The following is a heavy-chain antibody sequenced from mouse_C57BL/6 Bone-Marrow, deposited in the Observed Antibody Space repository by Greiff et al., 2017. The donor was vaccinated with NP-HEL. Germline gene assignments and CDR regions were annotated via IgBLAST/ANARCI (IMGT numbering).Heavy chain of an antibody. CDR1: GFTFSDYG. V-gene: IGHV5-17*01. Sequence: EVNVVESGGGLAKPGGSLKLSCAASGFTFSDYGMHWVRQAPEKGLEWVAYISSGSSTIYYADTVKGRFTISRDNAKNTLFLQMTSLRSEDTAMYYCARGQLRLYFDYWGQGTTLTVSS. CDR3: ARGQLRLYFDY. D-gene: IGHD3-2*02. J-gene: IGHJ2*01. CDR2: ISSGSSTI.